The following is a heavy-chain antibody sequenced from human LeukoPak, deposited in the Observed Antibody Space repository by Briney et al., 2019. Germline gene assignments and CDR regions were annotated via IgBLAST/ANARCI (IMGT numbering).Heavy chain of an antibody. J-gene: IGHJ3*02. D-gene: IGHD3-22*01. CDR2: IYPGDSDT. CDR3: ARPYYYDSSGYYPDAFDI. CDR1: GYSFTSYW. Sequence: GEFLKISCKGSGYSFTSYWIGWVRQMPGKGLEWMGIIYPGDSDTRYSPSFQGQVTISADKSISTAYLQWSSLKASDTAMYYCARPYYYDSSGYYPDAFDIWGQGTMVTVSS. V-gene: IGHV5-51*01.